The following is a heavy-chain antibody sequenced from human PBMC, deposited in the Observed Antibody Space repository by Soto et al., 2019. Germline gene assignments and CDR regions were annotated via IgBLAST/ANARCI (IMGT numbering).Heavy chain of an antibody. D-gene: IGHD1-26*01. CDR3: TRGYSGIDIYAFDI. CDR2: SGDRANSDTT. J-gene: IGHJ3*02. CDR1: GSTFSDHY. V-gene: IGHV3-72*01. Sequence: EGRLVESGGGLVQPGGSLRLSCAASGSTFSDHYMDWVRQAPGKGLEWVGRSGDRANSDTTEYGSSVKGRFTISRDDSQNSMYLQMNSLKTEDTAVYYCTRGYSGIDIYAFDIWGQGTLVTVSA.